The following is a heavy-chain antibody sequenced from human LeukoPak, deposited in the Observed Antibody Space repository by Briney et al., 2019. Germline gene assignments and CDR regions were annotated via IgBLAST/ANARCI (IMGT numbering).Heavy chain of an antibody. CDR1: GFTFSSYG. D-gene: IGHD2-15*01. J-gene: IGHJ6*02. V-gene: IGHV3-30*18. Sequence: PGGSLRLSCAASGFTFSSYGMHWVRQAPGKGLEWVAVISYDGSNKYYADSVKGRFTISRDNSKNTLYLQMNSLRAEDTAVYYCAKTDIVVVVAATGMDVWGQGTTVTVSS. CDR2: ISYDGSNK. CDR3: AKTDIVVVVAATGMDV.